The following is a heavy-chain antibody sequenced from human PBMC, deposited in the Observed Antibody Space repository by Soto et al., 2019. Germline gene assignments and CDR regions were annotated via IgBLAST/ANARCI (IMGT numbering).Heavy chain of an antibody. D-gene: IGHD5-12*01. Sequence: VASVKVSCKASGFTFTSSAVQWVRQGREQRLEWIGWIVVGSGNTNYAQKFQERVTITRDMSTSTAYMELSSLRSEDTAVYYCAADVDKYSGYDGPWFDPWGQGTLVTVSS. V-gene: IGHV1-58*01. CDR3: AADVDKYSGYDGPWFDP. CDR2: IVVGSGNT. CDR1: GFTFTSSA. J-gene: IGHJ5*02.